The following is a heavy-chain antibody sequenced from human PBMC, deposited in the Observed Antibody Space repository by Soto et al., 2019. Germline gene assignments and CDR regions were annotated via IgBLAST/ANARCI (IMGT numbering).Heavy chain of an antibody. CDR2: INVATGNA. CDR3: ARDVNFPWLAARDS. J-gene: IGHJ4*02. Sequence: ASVNVSCKASGYTFTRNHMHWVRQAPGQGLEWMGFINVATGNARYSRKFQGRVILTRDPSASTIHMELSGLTTEDTAVYYCARDVNFPWLAARDSWGKGT. D-gene: IGHD3-22*01. CDR1: GYTFTRNH. V-gene: IGHV1-3*01.